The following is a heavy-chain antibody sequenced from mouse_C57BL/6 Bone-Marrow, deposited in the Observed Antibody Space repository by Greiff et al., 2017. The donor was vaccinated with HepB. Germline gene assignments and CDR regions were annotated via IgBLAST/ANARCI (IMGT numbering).Heavy chain of an antibody. Sequence: VQLQQSGPELVKPGASVKISCKASGYTFTDYYINWVKQRPGQGLEWIGWIFPGSGSTYYNEKFKGKATLTVDKSSSTAYMLLSSLTSEDSAVYFCARRKVVATRYFDVWGTGTTVTVSS. CDR2: IFPGSGST. J-gene: IGHJ1*03. CDR1: GYTFTDYY. V-gene: IGHV1-75*01. D-gene: IGHD1-1*01. CDR3: ARRKVVATRYFDV.